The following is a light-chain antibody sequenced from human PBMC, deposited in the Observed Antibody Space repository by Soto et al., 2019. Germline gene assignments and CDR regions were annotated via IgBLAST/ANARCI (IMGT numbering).Light chain of an antibody. Sequence: EIVLTQSPGTLSLSPGERATLSCRASQSVSNYLAWYQQKPGQAPRLLIYGASSRATGIPDRFSGSGSGTDFTLTISRLEPEDFAVYYCQQYGTFRTFGQGTNVEIK. CDR3: QQYGTFRT. J-gene: IGKJ1*01. CDR2: GAS. V-gene: IGKV3-20*01. CDR1: QSVSNY.